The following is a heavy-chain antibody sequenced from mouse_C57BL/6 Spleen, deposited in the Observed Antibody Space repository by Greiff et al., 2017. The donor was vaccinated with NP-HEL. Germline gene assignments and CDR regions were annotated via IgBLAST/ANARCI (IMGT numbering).Heavy chain of an antibody. CDR1: GYSITSGYY. V-gene: IGHV3-6*01. J-gene: IGHJ4*01. D-gene: IGHD4-1*01. Sequence: EVKLIESGPGLVKPSQSLSLTCSVTGYSITSGYYWNWIRQFPGNKLEWMGYISYDGSNNYNPSLKNLISITRDTSKNQFFLKLNSVTTEDTATCYSAGVNGDWYAMDYWGQGTSVTVSS. CDR2: ISYDGSN. CDR3: AGVNGDWYAMDY.